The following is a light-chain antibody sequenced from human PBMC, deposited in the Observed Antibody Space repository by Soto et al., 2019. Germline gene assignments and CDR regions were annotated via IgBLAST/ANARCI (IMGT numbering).Light chain of an antibody. CDR2: YKSDSDK. CDR3: LIWHSSSVV. CDR1: SGINVGAYR. J-gene: IGLJ2*01. V-gene: IGLV5-45*03. Sequence: QPVLNQPSSLSASPGASASLTCTLRSGINVGAYRIYWYQQKPGSPPQYLLRYKSDSDKQQGSGVPSRFSGSTDVSANAGILLISGLQSEDEADYYCLIWHSSSVVFGGGTKLTVL.